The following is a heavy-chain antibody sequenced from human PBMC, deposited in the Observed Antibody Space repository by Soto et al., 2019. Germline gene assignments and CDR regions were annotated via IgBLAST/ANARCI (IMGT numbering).Heavy chain of an antibody. V-gene: IGHV1-69*13. J-gene: IGHJ6*02. CDR1: GGTFSSYA. CDR3: ARDWGPTVNYYYYGMDV. D-gene: IGHD3-16*01. Sequence: SVKVSCKASGGTFSSYAISWVRQAPGQGLEWVGGIIPIFGTANYAQKFQGRVTITADESTSTAYMELSSLRSEDTAVYYCARDWGPTVNYYYYGMDVWGQGTTVTVSS. CDR2: IIPIFGTA.